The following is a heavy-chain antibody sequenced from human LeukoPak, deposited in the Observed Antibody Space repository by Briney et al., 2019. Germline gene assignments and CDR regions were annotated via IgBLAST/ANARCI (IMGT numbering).Heavy chain of an antibody. V-gene: IGHV1-18*01. CDR3: ARTELRFLESDY. J-gene: IGHJ4*02. Sequence: ASVKVSCKASGYTFTSYGISWVRQAPGRGLEWMGWISAYNGNTNYAQKLQGRVTMTTDTSTSTAYMELRSLRSDDTAVYYCARTELRFLESDYWGQGTLVTVSS. D-gene: IGHD3-3*01. CDR2: ISAYNGNT. CDR1: GYTFTSYG.